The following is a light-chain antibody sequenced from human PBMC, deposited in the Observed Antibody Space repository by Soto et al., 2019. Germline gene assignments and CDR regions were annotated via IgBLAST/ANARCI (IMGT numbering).Light chain of an antibody. J-gene: IGKJ1*01. CDR3: QQYDIYPWA. CDR2: KAS. V-gene: IGKV1-5*03. Sequence: DIQMTQSPSTLAASVGDRVTITCRASQSISTSLAWYQQKPGKAPKLLIYKASNLESGVPSRFSGSGSGTEFTLTISSLQPDDFATYYCQQYDIYPWAFGQGTKVEIK. CDR1: QSISTS.